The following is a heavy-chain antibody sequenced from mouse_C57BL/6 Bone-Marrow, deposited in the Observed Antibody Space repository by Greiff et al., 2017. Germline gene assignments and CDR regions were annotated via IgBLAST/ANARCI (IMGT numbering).Heavy chain of an antibody. Sequence: VQLQQPGAELVRPGPSVKLSCKASGYTFTSYWMHWVKQRPGQGLEWIGVIDPSDSYTNYNQKFKGKATLTVDTSSSTAYMQLSSLTSEDSAVYYCARSGYGSPYYYAMDYWGQGTSVTVSS. CDR2: IDPSDSYT. J-gene: IGHJ4*01. CDR1: GYTFTSYW. CDR3: ARSGYGSPYYYAMDY. V-gene: IGHV1-59*01. D-gene: IGHD1-1*01.